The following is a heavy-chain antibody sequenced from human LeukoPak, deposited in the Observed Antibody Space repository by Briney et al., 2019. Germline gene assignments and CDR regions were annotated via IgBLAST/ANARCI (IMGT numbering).Heavy chain of an antibody. V-gene: IGHV3-23*01. D-gene: IGHD3-10*01. CDR1: GFTFSSYA. Sequence: GGSLRLSCAASGFTFSSYAMNWVRQAPGKGLEWVSAISGSGGNTYYADSVKGRFTISRDNSKNTLYLQMNSLRAEDTAIYYYAKGVLPTGFDYWGQGTLVTVSS. CDR3: AKGVLPTGFDY. J-gene: IGHJ4*02. CDR2: ISGSGGNT.